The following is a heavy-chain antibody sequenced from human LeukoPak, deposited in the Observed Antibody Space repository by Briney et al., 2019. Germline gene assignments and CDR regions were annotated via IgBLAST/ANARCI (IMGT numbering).Heavy chain of an antibody. CDR3: ARDTKYSSGWYGENYYGMDV. Sequence: GGSLRLSCAASGFTFSSYSMNWVRQAPGKGLEWVSYISSSSTIYYADSVKGRFTISRDNAENSLYLQMNSLRDEDTAVYYCARDTKYSSGWYGENYYGMDVWGQGTTVTVSS. V-gene: IGHV3-48*02. J-gene: IGHJ6*02. D-gene: IGHD6-19*01. CDR2: ISSSSTI. CDR1: GFTFSSYS.